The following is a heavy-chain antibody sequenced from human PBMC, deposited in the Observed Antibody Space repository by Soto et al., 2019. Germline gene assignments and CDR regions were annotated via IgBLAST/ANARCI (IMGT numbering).Heavy chain of an antibody. V-gene: IGHV5-51*01. J-gene: IGHJ6*02. CDR1: GCSFTSYW. CDR3: ARRCSSGCPNYYHYLIAV. D-gene: IGHD6-19*01. Sequence: LGEALRVSWKGSGCSFTSYWIGGGRHMPGKGLEWMGIIYPGDSDTRYSPSFQGQVTISADKSISTAYLQWSSLKASDTAMYYCARRCSSGCPNYYHYLIAVPGQRTSVPASS. CDR2: IYPGDSDT.